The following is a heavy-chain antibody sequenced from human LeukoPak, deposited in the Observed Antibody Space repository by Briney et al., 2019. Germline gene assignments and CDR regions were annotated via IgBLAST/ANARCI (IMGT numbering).Heavy chain of an antibody. J-gene: IGHJ6*02. V-gene: IGHV3-23*01. Sequence: GGSLRLSCAASGLTFKSYAMNWVRQAPGKGLEWVSSIGGSGGRTYYADSVTGRFTISRDNSKNTVYLQMNSLRAADTAVYYCAKGRIAVALYYGMDVWGQGTTVTVFS. CDR2: IGGSGGRT. D-gene: IGHD6-19*01. CDR3: AKGRIAVALYYGMDV. CDR1: GLTFKSYA.